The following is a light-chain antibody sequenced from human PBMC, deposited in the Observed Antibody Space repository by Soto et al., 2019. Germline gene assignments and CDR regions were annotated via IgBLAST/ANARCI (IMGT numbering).Light chain of an antibody. V-gene: IGKV3-20*01. CDR1: QSVSNNY. CDR2: GAS. J-gene: IGKJ1*01. CDR3: QQYGNSPWT. Sequence: IVMTQSPASLSVSPWETATLSCRASQSVSNNYLAWYQQKPGQPPRLLIYGASSRATGIPDRFSGSGSGTDFTLTISRLEPEDFAVYYCQQYGNSPWTFGQGTKVDIK.